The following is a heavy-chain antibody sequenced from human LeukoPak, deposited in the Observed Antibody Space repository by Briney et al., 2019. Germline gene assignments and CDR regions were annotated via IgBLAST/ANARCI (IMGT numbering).Heavy chain of an antibody. CDR1: GYTFTGYY. CDR2: INPNSGGT. Sequence: ASVKVSCKASGYTFTGYYMHWMRQAPGQGLEWMGWINPNSGGTNYAQKFQGRVTMTRDTSISTAYMELTRLRSDDTAVYYCARVERWLRGFDTFDIWGQGTMVTVSS. J-gene: IGHJ3*02. CDR3: ARVERWLRGFDTFDI. D-gene: IGHD5-12*01. V-gene: IGHV1-2*02.